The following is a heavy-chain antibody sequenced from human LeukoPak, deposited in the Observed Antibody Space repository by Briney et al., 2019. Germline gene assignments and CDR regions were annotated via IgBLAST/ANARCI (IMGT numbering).Heavy chain of an antibody. D-gene: IGHD5-18*01. CDR1: GFTFSSYA. CDR3: AKRVAASSGANDY. J-gene: IGHJ4*02. V-gene: IGHV3-23*01. CDR2: ISATGAST. Sequence: GGSLRLSCAASGFTFSSYAMTWVRQAPGKGLEWVSAISATGASTYYADSVKGRFTISRDNSKDTLFLQMNSLRAEDTAVYYCAKRVAASSGANDYWGQGTLVTVSS.